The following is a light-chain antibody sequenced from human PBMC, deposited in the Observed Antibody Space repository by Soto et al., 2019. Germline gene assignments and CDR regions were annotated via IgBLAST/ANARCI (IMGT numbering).Light chain of an antibody. Sequence: QSALTQRASVSGSPGQSITISCTGTSSDVGGYNYVYWYQQHPGKAPKLMIYEVSNRPSGVSNRFSGSKSGNTASLTISGLQAEDEADYYCSSYTSSSTPYVFGTGTKLTVL. CDR2: EVS. J-gene: IGLJ1*01. CDR3: SSYTSSSTPYV. CDR1: SSDVGGYNY. V-gene: IGLV2-14*01.